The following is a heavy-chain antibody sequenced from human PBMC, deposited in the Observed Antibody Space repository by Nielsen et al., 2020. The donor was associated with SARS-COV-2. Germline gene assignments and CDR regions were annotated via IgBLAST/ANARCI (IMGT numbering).Heavy chain of an antibody. CDR1: GYTFTSYG. CDR2: ISAYNGNT. V-gene: IGHV1-18*01. Sequence: ASVKVSCKASGYTFTSYGISWVRQAPGQGLEWMGWISAYNGNTNYAQKLQGRVTMTTDTSTSTAYMELRSLRSDDTAVYYCARDRHIAVVPAAPELNYYYYGMDVWGQGTTVTVSS. J-gene: IGHJ6*02. CDR3: ARDRHIAVVPAAPELNYYYYGMDV. D-gene: IGHD2-2*01.